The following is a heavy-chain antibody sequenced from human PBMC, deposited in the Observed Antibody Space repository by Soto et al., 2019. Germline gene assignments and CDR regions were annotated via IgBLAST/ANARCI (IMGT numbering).Heavy chain of an antibody. V-gene: IGHV4-31*03. CDR2: IYYSGST. CDR1: GGSISSGGYY. D-gene: IGHD1-20*01. CDR3: ARDRVTGTTSGFDP. J-gene: IGHJ5*02. Sequence: SETLSLTCTVSGGSISSGGYYWSWIRQHPGKGLEWIGYIYYSGSTYYNPSLKSRVTISVDTSKNQFSLKLSSVTAADTAVYYCARDRVTGTTSGFDPWGQGTLVTVSS.